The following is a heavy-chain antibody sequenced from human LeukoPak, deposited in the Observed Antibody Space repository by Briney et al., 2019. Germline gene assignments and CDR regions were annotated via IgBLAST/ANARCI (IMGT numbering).Heavy chain of an antibody. J-gene: IGHJ5*02. V-gene: IGHV4-59*08. CDR1: GGSISSHF. Sequence: SETLSLTCTVSGGSISSHFWSWIRQPPGKGLEWIGYIFYSGTTKYNPSLRSRVTISADTSKNQFSLKLSSVTAADTAVYYCARLAAAGWFDPWGQGTLVTVSS. D-gene: IGHD6-13*01. CDR2: IFYSGTT. CDR3: ARLAAAGWFDP.